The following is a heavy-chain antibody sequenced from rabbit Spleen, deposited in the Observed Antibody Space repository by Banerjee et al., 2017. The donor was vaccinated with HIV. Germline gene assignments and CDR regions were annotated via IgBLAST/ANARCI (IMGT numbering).Heavy chain of an antibody. J-gene: IGHJ4*01. CDR1: GFSFSSSDY. V-gene: IGHV1S40*01. CDR3: ARDLVGVIGWNFYL. D-gene: IGHD2-1*01. Sequence: QSLEESGGDLVKPGASLTLTCTASGFSFSSSDYMCWVRQAPGKGLQWIACINASTAKPVYATWASGRFTISRTSSTTVTLRMTSLTAADRATYFCARDLVGVIGWNFYLWGQGTLVTVS. CDR2: INASTAKP.